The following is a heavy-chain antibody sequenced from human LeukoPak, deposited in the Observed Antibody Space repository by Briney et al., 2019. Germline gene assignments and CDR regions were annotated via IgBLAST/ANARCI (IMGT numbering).Heavy chain of an antibody. V-gene: IGHV1-58*01. CDR3: ARDSEFYDGSNYTYYFDL. CDR2: IIVGSGTT. J-gene: IGHJ4*02. Sequence: ASVKVSCKASGSTFSTSAVQWVRQARGQRLEWIGWIIVGSGTTNYAQSLQGRLTITRDMSTSTAYMELSSLRSEDTAVYYCARDSEFYDGSNYTYYFDLWGQGTLVTVSS. D-gene: IGHD5-24*01. CDR1: GSTFSTSA.